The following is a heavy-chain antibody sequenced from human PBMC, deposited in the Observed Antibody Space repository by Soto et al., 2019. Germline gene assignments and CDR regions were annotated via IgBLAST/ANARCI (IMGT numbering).Heavy chain of an antibody. V-gene: IGHV3-15*07. CDR1: GFTFNNAW. J-gene: IGHJ4*02. D-gene: IGHD4-17*01. CDR2: IKSIPEGGTT. CDR3: TTRYMTTNDF. Sequence: PGGSLRLSCAASGFTFNNAWMNWVRQAPGKGLEWVGRIKSIPEGGTTDYAAPVNGRFTISRDDSKSTLVLQMNSLKTEDTAVYYCTTRYMTTNDFWGQGTLVTVSS.